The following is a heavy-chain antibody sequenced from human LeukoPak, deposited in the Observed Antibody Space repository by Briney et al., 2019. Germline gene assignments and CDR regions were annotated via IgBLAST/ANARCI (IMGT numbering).Heavy chain of an antibody. CDR3: ARDGSDYYDSSGYLRPFDY. Sequence: SETLSLTCTVSGGSISSYYWSWIRQPPGKGLEWIGYIYYSGSTNYNPSLKSRVTISVDTSKNQFSLKPSSVTAADTAVYYCARDGSDYYDSSGYLRPFDYWGQGTLVTVSS. CDR1: GGSISSYY. J-gene: IGHJ4*02. V-gene: IGHV4-59*01. D-gene: IGHD3-22*01. CDR2: IYYSGST.